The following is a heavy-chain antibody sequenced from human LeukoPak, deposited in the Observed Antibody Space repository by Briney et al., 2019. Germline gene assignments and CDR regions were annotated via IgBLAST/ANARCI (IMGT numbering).Heavy chain of an antibody. V-gene: IGHV1-69*06. CDR2: IMPMFATT. D-gene: IGHD2-2*02. CDR1: GGIFSTYA. Sequence: SVKVSCKASGGIFSTYAISWVRQAPGQGLEWMGGIMPMFATTNYAQRFQDRVTITADKATTTAYMELSSLTPEDTAIYYCARGVRFVADCPSSTCYTPDFWGQGTLVTVSS. CDR3: ARGVRFVADCPSSTCYTPDF. J-gene: IGHJ4*02.